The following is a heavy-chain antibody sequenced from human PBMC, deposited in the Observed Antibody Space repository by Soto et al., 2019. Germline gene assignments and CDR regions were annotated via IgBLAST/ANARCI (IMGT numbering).Heavy chain of an antibody. CDR1: GGSFSGYY. CDR3: ARGGSGWLRYYYYGMDV. J-gene: IGHJ6*02. Sequence: SETLSLTCAVYGGSFSGYYWSWIRQPPGKGLEWIGEINHSGSTNYNPSLKSRVTISVDTSKNQFSLKLSSVTAADTAVYYCARGGSGWLRYYYYGMDVWGQGTTVTVSS. D-gene: IGHD6-19*01. V-gene: IGHV4-34*01. CDR2: INHSGST.